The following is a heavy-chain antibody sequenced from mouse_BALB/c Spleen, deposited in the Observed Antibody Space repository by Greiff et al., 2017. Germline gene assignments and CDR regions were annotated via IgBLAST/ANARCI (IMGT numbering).Heavy chain of an antibody. CDR1: GYSITSGYY. CDR2: ISYDGSN. V-gene: IGHV3-6*02. D-gene: IGHD4-1*02. Sequence: VQLKESGPGLVKPSQSLSLTCSVTGYSITSGYYWNWIRQFPGNKLEWMGYISYDGSNNYNPSLKNRISITRDTSKNQFFLKLNSVTTEDTATYYCARGQLGPPFAYWGQGTLVTVSA. J-gene: IGHJ3*01. CDR3: ARGQLGPPFAY.